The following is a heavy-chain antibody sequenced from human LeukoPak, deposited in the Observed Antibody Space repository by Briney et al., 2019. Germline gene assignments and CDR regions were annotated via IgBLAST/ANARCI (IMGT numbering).Heavy chain of an antibody. CDR3: ARGLSWISVLRYFDWLLFGD. J-gene: IGHJ4*02. V-gene: IGHV4-34*01. Sequence: SETLSLTCAVYGGSFSGYYWSWIRQPPGKGLEWIGEINHSGSTNYNPSLKSRVTISVDTSKNQFSLKLSSVTAADTAVYYCARGLSWISVLRYFDWLLFGDWGQGTLVTVSS. CDR1: GGSFSGYY. CDR2: INHSGST. D-gene: IGHD3-9*01.